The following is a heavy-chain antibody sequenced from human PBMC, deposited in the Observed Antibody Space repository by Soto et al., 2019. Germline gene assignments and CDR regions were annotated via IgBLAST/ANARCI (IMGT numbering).Heavy chain of an antibody. Sequence: PSETPSLTRPVFGGSLCRGGYSWGWVRPPPGKGLGWIGYIYYSGSTNYNPSLKSRVTISVDTSKNQFSLKLSSVTAADTAVYYCAKVSRAYDILTGPPPEWFDPWGQGTLVTVSS. CDR1: GGSLCRGGYS. CDR2: IYYSGST. D-gene: IGHD3-9*01. V-gene: IGHV4-61*08. CDR3: AKVSRAYDILTGPPPEWFDP. J-gene: IGHJ5*02.